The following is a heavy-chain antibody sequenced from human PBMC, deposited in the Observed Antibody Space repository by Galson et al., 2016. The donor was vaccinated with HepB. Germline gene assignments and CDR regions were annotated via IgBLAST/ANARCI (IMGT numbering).Heavy chain of an antibody. CDR2: ISYDGSNK. J-gene: IGHJ4*02. V-gene: IGHV3-30*04. CDR1: GFTFSSYA. Sequence: SLRLSCAASGFTFSSYAMHWVRQAPGKGLEWVAVISYDGSNKYYADSVKGRFTISRDNSKNTLYLQMNSLRAEDTAVYYWARVEVDTAMYYYFDYWGQGTLVTVSS. D-gene: IGHD5-18*01. CDR3: ARVEVDTAMYYYFDY.